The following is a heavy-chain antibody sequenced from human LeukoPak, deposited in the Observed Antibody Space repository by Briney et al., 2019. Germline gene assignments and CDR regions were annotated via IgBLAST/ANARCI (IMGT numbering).Heavy chain of an antibody. CDR1: GFTFSSYW. D-gene: IGHD3-3*01. CDR2: LNQDGSER. Sequence: QSGGSLRLSCVASGFTFSSYWMSWVRQTPGKGLEWVAHLNQDGSERYYVDSVKGRFTISRENVKNSLYLQMNSLRAEDTAVYYCARGIYYDFWSGPEGFDPWGQGTLVTVSS. V-gene: IGHV3-7*04. CDR3: ARGIYYDFWSGPEGFDP. J-gene: IGHJ5*02.